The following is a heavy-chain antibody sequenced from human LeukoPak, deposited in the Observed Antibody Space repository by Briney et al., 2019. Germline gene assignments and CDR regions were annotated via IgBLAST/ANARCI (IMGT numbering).Heavy chain of an antibody. CDR3: ARDYYYDSSGYPHDAFDI. J-gene: IGHJ3*02. CDR2: ISAYNGNT. V-gene: IGHV1-18*01. D-gene: IGHD3-22*01. CDR1: GYTFTSYG. Sequence: ASVKVSCKASGYTFTSYGISWVRQAPGQGLEWMGWISAYNGNTNYAQRLQGRVTMTTDTSTSTAYMELRSLRSDDTAVYYCARDYYYDSSGYPHDAFDIWGQGTMVTVSS.